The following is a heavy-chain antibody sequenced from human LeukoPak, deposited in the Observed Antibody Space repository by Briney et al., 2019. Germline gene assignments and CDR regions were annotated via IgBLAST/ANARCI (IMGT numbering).Heavy chain of an antibody. CDR2: INHSGST. V-gene: IGHV4-34*01. CDR3: ARGRRGGYLSIGPNWFDP. CDR1: GGSFSGYY. J-gene: IGHJ5*02. Sequence: SETLSLTCAVYGGSFSGYYWSWIRQPPGKGLEWIGEINHSGSTNYNPSLKSRVTISVDTSKNQFSLKLSSVTAADTAVYYCARGRRGGYLSIGPNWFDPWGQGTLVTVSS. D-gene: IGHD5-24*01.